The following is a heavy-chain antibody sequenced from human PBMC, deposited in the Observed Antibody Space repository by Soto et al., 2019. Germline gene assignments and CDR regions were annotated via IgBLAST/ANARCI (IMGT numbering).Heavy chain of an antibody. CDR2: IKSKSDGGTT. D-gene: IGHD4-4*01. CDR3: TTNFYSDYGMDV. V-gene: IGHV3-15*01. J-gene: IGHJ6*02. Sequence: EVQLVESGGGLVKPGGSLRLSCAASGITFSKAWMNWVHQSPGKGLEWVGRIKSKSDGGTTDYAAPVKGRFTISRDDSKNTLCLQMNSLKTEDTAVYYCTTNFYSDYGMDVWGQGTTVTVSS. CDR1: GITFSKAW.